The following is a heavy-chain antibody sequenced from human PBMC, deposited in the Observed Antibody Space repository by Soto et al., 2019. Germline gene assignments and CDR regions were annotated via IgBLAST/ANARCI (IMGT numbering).Heavy chain of an antibody. CDR2: IIPIFGTA. J-gene: IGHJ6*02. CDR3: ARRANSSGWYDSGLYYYCMDV. Sequence: SVKFSCKASGGTFSSYAISWVRQAPGQGLEWMGGIIPIFGTANYAQKFQGRVTITADESTSTAYMELSSLRSEDTAVYYCARRANSSGWYDSGLYYYCMDVWGQGTTVTVSS. CDR1: GGTFSSYA. D-gene: IGHD6-19*01. V-gene: IGHV1-69*13.